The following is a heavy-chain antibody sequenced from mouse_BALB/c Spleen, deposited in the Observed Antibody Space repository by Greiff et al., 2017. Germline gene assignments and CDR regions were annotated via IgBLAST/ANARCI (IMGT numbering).Heavy chain of an antibody. CDR2: ISYDGSN. Sequence: LQESGPGLVKPSQSLSLTCSVTGYSITSGYYWNWIRQFPGNKLEWMGYISYDGSNNYNPSLKNRISITRDTSKNQFFLKLNSVTTEDTATYYCAKNGPGYAMDYWGQGTSVTVSS. J-gene: IGHJ4*01. CDR1: GYSITSGYY. V-gene: IGHV3-6*02. CDR3: AKNGPGYAMDY. D-gene: IGHD3-1*01.